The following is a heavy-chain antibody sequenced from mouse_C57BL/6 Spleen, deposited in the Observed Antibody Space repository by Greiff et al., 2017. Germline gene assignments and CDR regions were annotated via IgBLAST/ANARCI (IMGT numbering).Heavy chain of an antibody. J-gene: IGHJ2*01. Sequence: EVMLVESGGGLVQPGGSLSLSCAASGFTFTDYYMSWVRQPPGKALEWLGFIRNKANGYTTEYSASVKGRFTISRDNSQSILYLQMNALRAEDSATYYCARYGAGTGYYFDYWGQGTTLTVSS. V-gene: IGHV7-3*01. CDR3: ARYGAGTGYYFDY. CDR2: IRNKANGYTT. D-gene: IGHD3-3*01. CDR1: GFTFTDYY.